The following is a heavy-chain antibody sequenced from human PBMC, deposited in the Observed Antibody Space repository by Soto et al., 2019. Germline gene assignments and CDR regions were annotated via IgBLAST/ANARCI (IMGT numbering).Heavy chain of an antibody. J-gene: IGHJ6*02. CDR2: ISGSGGTT. V-gene: IGHV3-23*01. Sequence: GPLRLSCVASGFTFENYAVSWVRQAPGKGLEWVSAISGSGGTTYYSDSVKGRFTISRDNSKNTVYLQMNDLRVEDAAEYFCAKDSWAIFGVPAGEYYAMDVWGQGTTVTVSS. CDR1: GFTFENYA. D-gene: IGHD3-3*01. CDR3: AKDSWAIFGVPAGEYYAMDV.